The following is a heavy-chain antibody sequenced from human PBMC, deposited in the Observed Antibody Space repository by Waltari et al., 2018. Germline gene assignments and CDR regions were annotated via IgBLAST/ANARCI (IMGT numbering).Heavy chain of an antibody. CDR3: ATPAYDSSGYYDYYFDY. V-gene: IGHV1-24*01. CDR1: GYTLTELS. CDR2: FDPEDGET. J-gene: IGHJ4*02. D-gene: IGHD3-22*01. Sequence: QVQLVQSGAEVKKPGASVKVSCTVSGYTLTELSLHWVRTAPGQGLEWMGGFDPEDGETIYAQKFQGRVTMTEDTSTDTAYMELSSLRSEDTAVYYCATPAYDSSGYYDYYFDYWGQGTLVTVSS.